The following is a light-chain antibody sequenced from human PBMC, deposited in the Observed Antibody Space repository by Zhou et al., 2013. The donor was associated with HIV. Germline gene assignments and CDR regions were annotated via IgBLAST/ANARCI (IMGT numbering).Light chain of an antibody. CDR3: HQHGKSPRT. J-gene: IGKJ1*01. V-gene: IGKV3-15*01. CDR1: QNIGSN. CDR2: GAS. Sequence: EIVMTQSPATLSVSPGERATLSCRASQNIGSNLAWYQQKPGQPPRLLIYGASTGATVIPARFSGSGSGTEFTLTISSLQAEDFAVYYCHQHGKSPRTFGQGTKVESK.